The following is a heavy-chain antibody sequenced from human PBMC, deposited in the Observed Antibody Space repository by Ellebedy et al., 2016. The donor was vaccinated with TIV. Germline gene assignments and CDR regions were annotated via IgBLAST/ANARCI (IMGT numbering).Heavy chain of an antibody. CDR1: GGSFRGFY. CDR3: AREYSSFEH. D-gene: IGHD2-21*01. V-gene: IGHV4-59*01. Sequence: SETLSLTXTVHGGSFRGFYYNWIRQRPGKGLEWIGYVHSSGATSYNPALRSRLSMSMDTSKNQFSLMLTSLTTADTAVYYCAREYSSFEHWGQGTLVTVSS. J-gene: IGHJ4*02. CDR2: VHSSGAT.